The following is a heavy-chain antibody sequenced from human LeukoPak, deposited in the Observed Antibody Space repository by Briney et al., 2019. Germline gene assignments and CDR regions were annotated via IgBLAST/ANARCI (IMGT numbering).Heavy chain of an antibody. CDR1: GFTFSSYE. V-gene: IGHV3-48*03. CDR2: ISSGGDTT. J-gene: IGHJ4*02. Sequence: GGSLRLSCAASGFTFSSYEMNWVRQAPGKGLDWVSYISSGGDTTYYADSLKGRFTISRDNAKNSLYLQLNSLRAEDTAVYYCARDNYDTGGYYFDWGQGTLVTVSS. D-gene: IGHD3-22*01. CDR3: ARDNYDTGGYYFD.